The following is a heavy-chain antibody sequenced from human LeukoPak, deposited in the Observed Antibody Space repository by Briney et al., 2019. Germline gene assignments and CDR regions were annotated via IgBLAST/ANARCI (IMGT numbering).Heavy chain of an antibody. CDR1: GFTFSSYA. J-gene: IGHJ4*02. CDR3: AKGFSSLVLLTFDY. CDR2: ISGSGGST. V-gene: IGHV3-23*01. D-gene: IGHD2-21*02. Sequence: GGSLRLSCAASGFTFSSYAMSWVRQAPGRGLEWVSAISGSGGSTYYADSVKGRFTISRDNSKNTLYLQMNSLRAEDTAVYYCAKGFSSLVLLTFDYWGQGTLVTVSS.